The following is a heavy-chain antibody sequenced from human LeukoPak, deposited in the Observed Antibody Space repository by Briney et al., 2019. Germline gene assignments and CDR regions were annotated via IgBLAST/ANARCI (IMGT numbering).Heavy chain of an antibody. CDR1: GFTFSSYA. CDR2: ISGSGGST. D-gene: IGHD6-19*01. V-gene: IGHV3-23*01. Sequence: PGGSLRLSCAASGFTFSSYAMSWVRQAPGKGLEWVSAISGSGGSTYYADSVKGRFTISRDNAKNSLYLQMNSLRAEDTAVYYCARLVADSGWYELLDAFDIWGQGTMVTVSS. CDR3: ARLVADSGWYELLDAFDI. J-gene: IGHJ3*02.